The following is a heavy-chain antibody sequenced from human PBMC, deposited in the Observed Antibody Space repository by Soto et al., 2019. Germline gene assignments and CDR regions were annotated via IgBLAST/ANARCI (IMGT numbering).Heavy chain of an antibody. D-gene: IGHD1-26*01. Sequence: QVQLVQSGAEVKKPGSSVKVSCKASGGTLISNAISWVRQAPGQGLEWMGGIIPILGSANYAQKFQDRVTLTADESTSTTYMELNSLRSEDAAVYYCASRERVDSFDIWGQGTMVTVSS. CDR1: GGTLISNA. J-gene: IGHJ3*02. CDR2: IIPILGSA. CDR3: ASRERVDSFDI. V-gene: IGHV1-69*01.